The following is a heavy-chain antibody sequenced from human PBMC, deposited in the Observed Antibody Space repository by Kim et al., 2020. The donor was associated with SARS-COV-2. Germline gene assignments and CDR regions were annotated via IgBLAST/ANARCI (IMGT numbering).Heavy chain of an antibody. CDR3: ARGLLGRGSYYYYYGMDV. Sequence: ASVKVSCKASGYTFTSYGISWVRQAPGQGLEWMGWISASNGNTNYAQKLQGRVTMTTDTSTSTAYMELRSLRSDDTAVYYCARGLLGRGSYYYYYGMDVWGQGTTVTVSS. D-gene: IGHD3-10*01. V-gene: IGHV1-18*01. CDR1: GYTFTSYG. J-gene: IGHJ6*02. CDR2: ISASNGNT.